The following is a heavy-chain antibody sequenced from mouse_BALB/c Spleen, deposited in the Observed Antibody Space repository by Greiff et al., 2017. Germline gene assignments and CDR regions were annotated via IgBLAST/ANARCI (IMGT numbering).Heavy chain of an antibody. Sequence: VQLVESGAELVKPGASVKLSCKASGYTFTSYYMYWVKQRPGQGLEWIGEINPSNGGTNFNEKFKSKATLTVDKSSSTAYMQLSSLTSEDSAVYYCTRSAYDYEFDYWGQGTTLTVSS. CDR3: TRSAYDYEFDY. J-gene: IGHJ2*01. CDR1: GYTFTSYY. D-gene: IGHD2-4*01. CDR2: INPSNGGT. V-gene: IGHV1S81*02.